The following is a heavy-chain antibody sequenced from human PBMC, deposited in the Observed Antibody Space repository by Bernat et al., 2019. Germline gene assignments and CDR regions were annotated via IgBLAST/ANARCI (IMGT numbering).Heavy chain of an antibody. CDR3: SKEVSGDYVRWFDP. Sequence: EVQLLESGGGFVQPGGSLRLSCAASGFAFSTFGMNWVRQAPGKRPEWVSSISASGGGTYYAGYVKGRFTVSRDNARDTVFLQMNSLRAEDTAIYYCSKEVSGDYVRWFDPWGQGTLVTVSS. V-gene: IGHV3-23*01. CDR2: ISASGGGT. J-gene: IGHJ5*02. CDR1: GFAFSTFG. D-gene: IGHD4-17*01.